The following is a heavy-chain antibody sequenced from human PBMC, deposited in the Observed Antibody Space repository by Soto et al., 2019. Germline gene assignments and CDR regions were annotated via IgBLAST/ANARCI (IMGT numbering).Heavy chain of an antibody. V-gene: IGHV4-39*01. Sequence: SETLSLTCTVSGGSISSTNYYWSWIRQPPGKGLEWIGHIYYSGSTYYNPSLKSRVTISVDTSKNQFSLKLSSVTAADTAVYYGAEGWGLVFDYWGQGTLVTVSS. CDR3: AEGWGLVFDY. CDR2: IYYSGST. J-gene: IGHJ4*02. D-gene: IGHD3-16*01. CDR1: GGSISSTNYY.